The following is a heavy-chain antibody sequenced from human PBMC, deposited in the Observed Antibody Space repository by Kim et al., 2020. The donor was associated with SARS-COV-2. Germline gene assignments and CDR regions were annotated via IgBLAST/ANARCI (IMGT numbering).Heavy chain of an antibody. D-gene: IGHD2-2*01. CDR3: ARDRCSSTSCPYGMDV. J-gene: IGHJ6*02. CDR2: ISSSSSYI. V-gene: IGHV3-21*01. CDR1: GFTFSSYS. Sequence: GGSLRLSCAASGFTFSSYSMNWVRQAPGKGLEWVSSISSSSSYIYYADSVKGRFTISRDNAKNSLYLQMNSLRAEDTAVYYCARDRCSSTSCPYGMDVWGQGTTVTVSS.